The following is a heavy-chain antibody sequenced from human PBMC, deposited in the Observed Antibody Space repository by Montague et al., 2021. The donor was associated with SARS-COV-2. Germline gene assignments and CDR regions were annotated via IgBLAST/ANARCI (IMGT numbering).Heavy chain of an antibody. V-gene: IGHV4-34*01. CDR2: INHRGST. J-gene: IGHJ4*02. CDR3: ARGRQHINMVVVVVTGGEYYLDF. D-gene: IGHD3-22*01. CDR1: DGSFSDYS. Sequence: SETLSLTCAVYDGSFSDYSWTWIRQPPGKGLEWIGEINHRGSTNYNPSLKSRVTISVDTFKNQFSLKMTSVTAADTAVYYCARGRQHINMVVVVVTGGEYYLDFWGQGTLVAVSS.